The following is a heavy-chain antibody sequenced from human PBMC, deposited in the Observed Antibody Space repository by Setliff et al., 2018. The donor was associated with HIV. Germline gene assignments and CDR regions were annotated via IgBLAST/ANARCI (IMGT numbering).Heavy chain of an antibody. CDR1: GGSISSYY. Sequence: SETLSLTCSVSGGSISSYYWSWIRQPPGKGLEWIGYIYTSESSNYNPSLKSRVTFSVDTSKNQFSLKLSSVTAADTAVYYCARVSQTYYYDSSGYSFDYWGQGTLVTISS. CDR3: ARVSQTYYYDSSGYSFDY. V-gene: IGHV4-4*08. D-gene: IGHD3-22*01. CDR2: IYTSESS. J-gene: IGHJ4*02.